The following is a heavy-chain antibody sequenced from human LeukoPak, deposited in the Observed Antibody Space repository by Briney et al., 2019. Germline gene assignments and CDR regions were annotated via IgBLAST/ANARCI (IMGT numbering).Heavy chain of an antibody. D-gene: IGHD2-15*01. V-gene: IGHV4-39*01. CDR2: IYYSGST. CDR3: ASFYCSGGSCYQYYSYYYMDV. CDR1: GGSISSSSYY. Sequence: KPSETLSLTCTVSGGSISSSSYYWGWLRQPPGKGLEWIGSIYYSGSTYSNPSLLSRVTISVDTSKNQFSLKLNSVTAADTAVYYCASFYCSGGSCYQYYSYYYMDVWGKGTTVTISS. J-gene: IGHJ6*03.